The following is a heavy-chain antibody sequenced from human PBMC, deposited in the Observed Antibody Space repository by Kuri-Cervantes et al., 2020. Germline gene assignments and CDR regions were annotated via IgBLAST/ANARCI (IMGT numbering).Heavy chain of an antibody. CDR2: INPNSGGT. V-gene: IGHV1-2*02. CDR1: GYTFTGYY. CDR3: ARDVGRITMIVVEYGMDV. Sequence: ASVKVSCKASGYTFTGYYMHWVRQAPGQGLEWMGWINPNSGGTNYAQKFQGRVTMTRDTSISTAYMELSRLRSDDTAVYYCARDVGRITMIVVEYGMDVWGQGTTVTVSS. J-gene: IGHJ6*02. D-gene: IGHD3-22*01.